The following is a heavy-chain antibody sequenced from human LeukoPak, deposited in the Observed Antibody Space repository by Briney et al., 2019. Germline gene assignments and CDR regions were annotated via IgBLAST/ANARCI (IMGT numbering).Heavy chain of an antibody. CDR2: IYPGDSDT. D-gene: IGHD3-22*01. CDR3: ARRGYYDSSTGKNWFDH. V-gene: IGHV5-51*01. Sequence: GESLKISCKRSGYSFTSYWIAWVRQMPGIGLEWMGIIYPGDSDTRYSPSFQGQVTISVDKSISTAYLQWSSLKASDTAMYYCARRGYYDSSTGKNWFDHWGQGALVTVSS. CDR1: GYSFTSYW. J-gene: IGHJ5*02.